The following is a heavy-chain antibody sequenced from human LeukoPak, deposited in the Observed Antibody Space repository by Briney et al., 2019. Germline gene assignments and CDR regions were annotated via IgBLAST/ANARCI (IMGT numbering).Heavy chain of an antibody. J-gene: IGHJ3*02. V-gene: IGHV3-43*02. CDR1: GFTFDDYA. CDR2: ISGDGGST. Sequence: GGSLRLFCAASGFTFDDYAMHWVRQAPGKGLEWVSLISGDGGSTYYADSVKGRFTISRDNSKNSLYLQMNSLRTEDTALYYCADRVVVTVYDAFDIWGQGTMVTVSS. CDR3: ADRVVVTVYDAFDI. D-gene: IGHD2-21*02.